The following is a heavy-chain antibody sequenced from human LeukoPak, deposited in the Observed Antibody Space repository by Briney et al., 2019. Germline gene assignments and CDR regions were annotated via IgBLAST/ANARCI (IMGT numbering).Heavy chain of an antibody. CDR2: INWNDGST. J-gene: IGHJ6*02. V-gene: IGHV3-20*04. CDR3: ARVTYYYGSGSYYYYYYGMDV. CDR1: GFTFDDYG. Sequence: GGSLRLSCAASGFTFDDYGMSWVRQAPGKGLEWVSGINWNDGSTGYADSVKGRFTIFRDNAKNSLYLQMNSLRAEDTALYYCARVTYYYGSGSYYYYYYGMDVWGQGTTVTVSS. D-gene: IGHD3-10*01.